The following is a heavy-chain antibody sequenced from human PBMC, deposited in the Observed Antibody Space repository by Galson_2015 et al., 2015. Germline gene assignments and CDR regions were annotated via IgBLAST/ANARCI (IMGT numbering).Heavy chain of an antibody. D-gene: IGHD5-12*01. V-gene: IGHV3-23*01. J-gene: IGHJ4*02. CDR2: ISGSGGAT. CDR1: GFTFSSYA. Sequence: SLRLSCAASGFTFSSYAMSWVRQAPGKGLEWVAAISGSGGATYYADSVKGRFTISRDKSKSTPYLQMNGLRAGDTAVYYCAKEGYSGYDLTYFDYWGQGTLVTVSS. CDR3: AKEGYSGYDLTYFDY.